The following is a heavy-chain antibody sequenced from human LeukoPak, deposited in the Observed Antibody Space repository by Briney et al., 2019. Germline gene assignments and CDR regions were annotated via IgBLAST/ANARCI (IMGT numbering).Heavy chain of an antibody. CDR2: ISGSGGST. CDR3: AKDPQWELPPPSDH. CDR1: GFTFSSYA. D-gene: IGHD1-26*01. Sequence: GGSLRLSCAASGFTFSSYAMSWVRQAPGKGLEWVSAISGSGGSTYFADSVKGRFSISRDNSKNTLYLLMSSLRAEDTAVYYCAKDPQWELPPPSDHWGPGHLVTVSS. V-gene: IGHV3-23*01. J-gene: IGHJ4*02.